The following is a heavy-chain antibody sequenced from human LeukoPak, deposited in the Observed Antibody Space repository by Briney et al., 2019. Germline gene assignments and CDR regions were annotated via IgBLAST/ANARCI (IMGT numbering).Heavy chain of an antibody. V-gene: IGHV3-21*01. D-gene: IGHD5-24*01. CDR2: ISSSSTHI. CDR3: AILPRDPFVDI. J-gene: IGHJ3*02. CDR1: GFIFSSYS. Sequence: GGSLRLSCAASGFIFSSYSMNWVRQAPGKGLEWVSSISSSSTHIYYADSVGGRFTISRDNAKNSLYLQMNSLRVEDTAVYYCAILPRDPFVDIWGQGTMVTVSS.